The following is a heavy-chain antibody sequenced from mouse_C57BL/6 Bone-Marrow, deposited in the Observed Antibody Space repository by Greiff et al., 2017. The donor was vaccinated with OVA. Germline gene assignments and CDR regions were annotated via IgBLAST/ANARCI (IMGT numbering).Heavy chain of an antibody. CDR1: GFTFSSYG. V-gene: IGHV5-6*01. J-gene: IGHJ3*01. CDR3: ARPSNWDWFAY. D-gene: IGHD4-1*01. CDR2: ISSGGSYT. Sequence: EVQLVESGGDLVKPGGSLKLSCAASGFTFSSYGMSWVRQTPDKRLEWVANISSGGSYTYYPDSVTGRFTISRDNAKNTLYLQMSSLKSEDTAMYYCARPSNWDWFAYWGQGTLVTGSA.